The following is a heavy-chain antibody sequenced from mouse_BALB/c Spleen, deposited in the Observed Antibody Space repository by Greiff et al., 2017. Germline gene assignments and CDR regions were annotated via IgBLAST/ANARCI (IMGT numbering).Heavy chain of an antibody. CDR2: INPYNDGT. J-gene: IGHJ1*01. CDR1: GYTFTSYV. Sequence: VQLQQSGPELVKPGASVKMSCKASGYTFTSYVMHWVKQKPGQGLEWIGYINPYNDGTKYNEKFKGKATLTSDKSSSTAYMELSSLTSEDSAVYYCARDGYYVDWYFDVWGAGTTVTVSS. V-gene: IGHV1-14*01. D-gene: IGHD2-3*01. CDR3: ARDGYYVDWYFDV.